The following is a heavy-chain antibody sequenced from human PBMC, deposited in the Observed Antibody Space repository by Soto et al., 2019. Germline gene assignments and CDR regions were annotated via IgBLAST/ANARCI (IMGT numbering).Heavy chain of an antibody. Sequence: GGSLRLSCAASGFTFDQYAMHWVRQPPGKGLEWVSGISWNSGGIGYADTVKGRFTISRDNAKNSLYLQMNSLRADDTAFYYCTKDRSRWTTVTTTDFDSWGQETLVTVSS. CDR3: TKDRSRWTTVTTTDFDS. V-gene: IGHV3-9*01. CDR2: ISWNSGGI. CDR1: GFTFDQYA. D-gene: IGHD4-4*01. J-gene: IGHJ4*02.